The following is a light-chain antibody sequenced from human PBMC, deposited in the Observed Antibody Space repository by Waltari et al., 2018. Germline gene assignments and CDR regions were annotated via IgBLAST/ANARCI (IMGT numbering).Light chain of an antibody. CDR1: SSNNGSSY. CDR2: ENN. J-gene: IGLJ3*02. CDR3: ATWDDRLSGRV. V-gene: IGLV1-47*01. Sequence: QSVLTPPPTASGTPGQRVTISCSVSSSNNGSSYVSSYQQLPGTAPKLLISENNQRPPGVPDRFSDSKSGTSASLAISGLLSEDEADYYCATWDDRLSGRVFGGVTKLAVL.